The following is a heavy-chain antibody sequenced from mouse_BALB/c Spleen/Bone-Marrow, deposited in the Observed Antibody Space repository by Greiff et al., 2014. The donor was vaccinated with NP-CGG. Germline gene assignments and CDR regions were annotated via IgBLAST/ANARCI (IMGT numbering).Heavy chain of an antibody. D-gene: IGHD2-4*01. CDR1: GYTFTSYY. CDR2: IFPGNFYT. V-gene: IGHV1S56*01. J-gene: IGHJ2*01. CDR3: ARDDYDY. Sequence: VKLQESGPELVKPGASVRISCKASGYTFTSYYIHWVKQRPGQGLEWIGWIFPGNFYTKFNENFKGRATLTADKSSSTAYMHLSSLTSEDSAVYFCARDDYDYWGQGTTLTVSS.